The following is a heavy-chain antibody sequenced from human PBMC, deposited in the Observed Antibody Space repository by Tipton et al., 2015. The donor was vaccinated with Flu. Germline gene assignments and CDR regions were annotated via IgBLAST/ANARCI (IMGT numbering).Heavy chain of an antibody. CDR1: GDSMRSDYF. CDR3: ARRDYSNYVSEPKNWFDS. Sequence: TLSLTCTVSGDSMRSDYFWAWIRQAPGKGLEWIGNIHYSGSPHYNPSLKSRVTITVARSKNLFSLRLTSVTATDTAVYYCARRDYSNYVSEPKNWFDSWGQGTLVTVSS. J-gene: IGHJ5*01. CDR2: IHYSGSP. V-gene: IGHV4-38-2*02. D-gene: IGHD4-11*01.